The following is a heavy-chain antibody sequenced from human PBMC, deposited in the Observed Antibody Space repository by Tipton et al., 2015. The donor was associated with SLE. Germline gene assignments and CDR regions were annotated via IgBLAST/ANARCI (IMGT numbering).Heavy chain of an antibody. D-gene: IGHD4-17*01. CDR3: ARDGGTTVTN. CDR2: IYSGGST. CDR1: GFTFSSYA. Sequence: SLRLSCTASGFTFSSYAMSWVRQAPGKGLEWVSVIYSGGSTYYADSVKGRFTISRDNAKNSLYLQMNSLRAEDTAVYYCARDGGTTVTNWGQGTLVTVSS. J-gene: IGHJ4*02. V-gene: IGHV3-23*03.